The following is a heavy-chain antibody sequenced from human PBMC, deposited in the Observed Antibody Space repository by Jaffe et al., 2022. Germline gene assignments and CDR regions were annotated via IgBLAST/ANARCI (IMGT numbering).Heavy chain of an antibody. CDR1: GYSISSGYY. V-gene: IGHV4-38-2*01. CDR2: IYHSGST. CDR3: ARRNSGYDFALGPQTNWFDP. J-gene: IGHJ5*02. D-gene: IGHD5-12*01. Sequence: QVQLQESGPGLVKPSETLSLTCAVSGYSISSGYYWGWIRQPPGKGLEWIGSIYHSGSTYYNPSLKSRVTISVDTSKNQFSLKLSSVTAADTAVYYCARRNSGYDFALGPQTNWFDPWGQGTLVTVSS.